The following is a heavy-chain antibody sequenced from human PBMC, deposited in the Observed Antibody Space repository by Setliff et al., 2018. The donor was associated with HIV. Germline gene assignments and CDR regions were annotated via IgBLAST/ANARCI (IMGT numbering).Heavy chain of an antibody. Sequence: GGSLRLSCAASGFTFSSYAMHWVRQAPGKGLEWVAVISYDGSNKYYADSVKGRFTISRDNSKNTLYLQMNSLRAEDTAVYYCARGVVIAAHNWFVPWGQGTLVTVSS. V-gene: IGHV3-30*04. D-gene: IGHD2-15*01. CDR3: ARGVVIAAHNWFVP. CDR1: GFTFSSYA. CDR2: ISYDGSNK. J-gene: IGHJ5*02.